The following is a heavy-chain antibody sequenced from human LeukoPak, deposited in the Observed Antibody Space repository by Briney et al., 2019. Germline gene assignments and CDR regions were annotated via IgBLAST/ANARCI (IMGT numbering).Heavy chain of an antibody. CDR3: ARVDVRAAAGPLGN. CDR1: GYTFTGYY. Sequence: ASVTVSCKASGYTFTGYYMHWVRQAPGQGLEWMGWINPNSGGTNYAQKFQGRVTMTRDTSISTAYMELSRLRSDDTAVYYCARVDVRAAAGPLGNWGQGTLVTVSS. J-gene: IGHJ4*02. V-gene: IGHV1-2*02. D-gene: IGHD6-13*01. CDR2: INPNSGGT.